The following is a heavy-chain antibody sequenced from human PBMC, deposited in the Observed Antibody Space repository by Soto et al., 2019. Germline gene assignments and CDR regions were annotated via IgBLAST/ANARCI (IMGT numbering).Heavy chain of an antibody. Sequence: ASVKVSCKASGHTFTSYDINWVRQATGQGLEWMGWMNPNSGNTGYAQKFQGRVTMTRNTSISTAYMELSSLRSEDTAIYYCTKNSAYALDYWGQGTLVTVSS. CDR1: GHTFTSYD. CDR3: TKNSAYALDY. CDR2: MNPNSGNT. D-gene: IGHD1-7*01. V-gene: IGHV1-8*01. J-gene: IGHJ4*02.